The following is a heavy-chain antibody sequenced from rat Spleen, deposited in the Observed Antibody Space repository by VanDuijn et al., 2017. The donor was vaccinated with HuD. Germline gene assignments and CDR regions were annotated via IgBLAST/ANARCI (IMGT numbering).Heavy chain of an antibody. CDR2: IWGNGDT. Sequence: QVQLKESGPGLVQSSQTLSLTCTVSGFSLSSHGVAWVRQPPGRGLEWMGVIWGNGDTNYRSALKSRLSISRDTSKSQVFLKVNNLQTEDTAMYFCARERVPGFAFYFDYWGQGVMVTVSS. CDR3: ARERVPGFAFYFDY. V-gene: IGHV2S61*01. J-gene: IGHJ2*01. CDR1: GFSLSSHG. D-gene: IGHD1-4*01.